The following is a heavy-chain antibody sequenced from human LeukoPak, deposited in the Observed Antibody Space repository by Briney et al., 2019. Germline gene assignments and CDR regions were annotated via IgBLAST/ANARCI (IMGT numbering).Heavy chain of an antibody. CDR3: ARDYGGNPVDAFDI. J-gene: IGHJ3*02. CDR1: GFTFSSYS. CDR2: ISSSSSYI. D-gene: IGHD4-23*01. Sequence: GGSLRLSCAASGFTFSSYSMNWVRQAPGKGLEWVSSISSSSSYIYYADSVKGRFTISRDNAKNSLYLQMNSLRAEDTAVYYCARDYGGNPVDAFDIWGQGTMVTVSS. V-gene: IGHV3-21*01.